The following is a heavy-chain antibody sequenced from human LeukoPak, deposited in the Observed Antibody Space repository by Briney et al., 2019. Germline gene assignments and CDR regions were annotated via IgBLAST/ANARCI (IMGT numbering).Heavy chain of an antibody. CDR2: ISSSGSTI. V-gene: IGHV3-48*03. CDR3: ARDPASARGSRFDY. Sequence: GGSLRLSCAASGFTFSSYEMNWVRQAPGKGLEWVSYISSSGSTIYYADSVKGRFTISRDNAKNSLYLQMNGLRAEDTAVYYCARDPASARGSRFDYWGQGTLVTVSS. J-gene: IGHJ4*02. CDR1: GFTFSSYE. D-gene: IGHD3-10*01.